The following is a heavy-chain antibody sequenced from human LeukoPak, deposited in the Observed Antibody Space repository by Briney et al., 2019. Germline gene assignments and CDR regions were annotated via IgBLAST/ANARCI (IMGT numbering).Heavy chain of an antibody. CDR3: AKDRYSRNWLGAFDY. CDR1: GFTFSSYA. Sequence: GGALRLSCSASGFTFSSYAMSWVRQAPGKGLEWVSTISGSGSNIYYADSVKGRFTISRDTSKNTVYLQMNSLRAEDMAVYYCAKDRYSRNWLGAFDYWGQGTLVTVSS. J-gene: IGHJ4*02. CDR2: ISGSGSNI. D-gene: IGHD1-14*01. V-gene: IGHV3-23*01.